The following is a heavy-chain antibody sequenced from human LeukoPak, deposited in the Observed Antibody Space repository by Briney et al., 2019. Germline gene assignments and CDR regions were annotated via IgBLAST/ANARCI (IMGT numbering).Heavy chain of an antibody. V-gene: IGHV5-10-1*01. CDR1: GYSFSAYY. J-gene: IGHJ5*02. D-gene: IGHD3-9*01. CDR2: IDPSDSYT. CDR3: ARRHYDSLTANSWFDP. Sequence: GESLRISCEASGYSFSAYYITWVRQMPGKGLEWMGRIDPSDSYTIYSPSFQGHVTISADKSINTAYLQWNSLRASDTATYYCARRHYDSLTANSWFDPWGQGTLVTVS.